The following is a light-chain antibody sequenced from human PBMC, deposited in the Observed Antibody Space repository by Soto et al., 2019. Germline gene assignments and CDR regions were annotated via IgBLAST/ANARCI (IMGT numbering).Light chain of an antibody. CDR2: EVS. Sequence: QSALTQPASVSGSPGQSITISCTGTSSDVGGYNYVSWYQQHPGKAPKLMIYEVSNRPSGASNRFSGSKSGNTASLTISGLQAEDEADYYCGSYRSSSTLVFGGGTKLTVL. J-gene: IGLJ2*01. V-gene: IGLV2-14*01. CDR1: SSDVGGYNY. CDR3: GSYRSSSTLV.